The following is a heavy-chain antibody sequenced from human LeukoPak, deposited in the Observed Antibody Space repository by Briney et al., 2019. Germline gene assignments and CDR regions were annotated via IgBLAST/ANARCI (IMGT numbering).Heavy chain of an antibody. CDR3: AKTNNYAYVH. D-gene: IGHD5-18*01. CDR1: GFTVSNSY. J-gene: IGHJ4*02. Sequence: PGGSLTLFCAASGFTVSNSYMTWVRQAPGKGLEWVSIIYADGGTYYADSLKGRFTISRDISKNTVFLQMNSLRAEDTAVYYCAKTNNYAYVHWGQGTLLTVSS. CDR2: IYADGGT. V-gene: IGHV3-66*01.